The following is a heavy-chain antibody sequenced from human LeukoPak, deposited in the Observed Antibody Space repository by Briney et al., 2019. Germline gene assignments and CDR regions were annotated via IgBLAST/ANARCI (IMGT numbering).Heavy chain of an antibody. CDR2: INPNSGGT. Sequence: GASVKVSCKASGYTFTDYYIHWVRQAPGQGLEWMGWINPNSGGTNYAQKFQGRVTMTRDTSISTAYMELSRVTSDDTAVYYCARVGVRGDVIADLDYWGQGTLVTVSS. D-gene: IGHD3-10*01. CDR3: ARVGVRGDVIADLDY. J-gene: IGHJ4*02. V-gene: IGHV1-2*02. CDR1: GYTFTDYY.